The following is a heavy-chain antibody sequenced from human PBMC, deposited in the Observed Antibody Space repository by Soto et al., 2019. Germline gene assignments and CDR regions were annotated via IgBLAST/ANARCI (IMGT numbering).Heavy chain of an antibody. Sequence: ASVKVSCKASGYTFTSYGISCVRQAPGQGLEWMGWISAYNGNTNYAQKLQGRVTMTTDTSTSTAYMELRSLRSDDTAVYYCAIVVVQAANENFEYWGQGTLVTVSS. D-gene: IGHD2-2*01. V-gene: IGHV1-18*01. CDR3: AIVVVQAANENFEY. CDR2: ISAYNGNT. J-gene: IGHJ4*02. CDR1: GYTFTSYG.